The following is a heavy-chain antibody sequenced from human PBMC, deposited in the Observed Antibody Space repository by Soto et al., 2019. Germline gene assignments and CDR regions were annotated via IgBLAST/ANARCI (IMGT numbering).Heavy chain of an antibody. CDR1: GFTFSSYA. Sequence: GGSLRLSCAASGFTFSSYAMSWVRQAPGKGLEWVSAISGSGGSTNYADSVKGRFTISRDNSKNTLYLQMNSRRAEDTAVYYCAKGPPPIVATIQGWFDPWGQGTLVTVSS. D-gene: IGHD5-12*01. V-gene: IGHV3-23*01. CDR2: ISGSGGST. J-gene: IGHJ5*02. CDR3: AKGPPPIVATIQGWFDP.